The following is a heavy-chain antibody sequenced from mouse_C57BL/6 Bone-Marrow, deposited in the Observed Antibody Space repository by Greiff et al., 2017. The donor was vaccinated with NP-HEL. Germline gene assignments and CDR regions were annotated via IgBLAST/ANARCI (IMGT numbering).Heavy chain of an antibody. D-gene: IGHD3-2*02. Sequence: QVQLQQSGAELVRPGTSVKVSCKASGYAFTNYLIEWVKQRPGQGLEWIGVINPGSGGTNYNEKFKGKATLTADKSSSTAYMQLSSLTSEDSAVYFGAKTAQGYYYAMDYWGQGTSVTVSS. CDR2: INPGSGGT. J-gene: IGHJ4*01. CDR1: GYAFTNYL. V-gene: IGHV1-54*01. CDR3: AKTAQGYYYAMDY.